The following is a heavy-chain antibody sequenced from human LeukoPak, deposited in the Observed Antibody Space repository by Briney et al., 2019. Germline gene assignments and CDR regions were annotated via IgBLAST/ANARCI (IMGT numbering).Heavy chain of an antibody. CDR1: GFTFSSYS. V-gene: IGHV3-48*01. J-gene: IGHJ6*03. CDR2: ISSSSSAI. CDR3: AKDHLVHYMDV. D-gene: IGHD6-6*01. Sequence: GGSLRLSCAASGFTFSSYSMNWVRQAPGKGLEWVSYISSSSSAIYYADSVKGRFTISRDNSKNTLYLQMNSLRAEDTAVYYCAKDHLVHYMDVWGKGTTVTVSS.